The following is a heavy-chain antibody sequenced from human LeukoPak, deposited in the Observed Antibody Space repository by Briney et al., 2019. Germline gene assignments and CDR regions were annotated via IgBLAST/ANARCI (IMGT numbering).Heavy chain of an antibody. CDR1: GGSISSYY. CDR3: ASYIGSNVYYGY. V-gene: IGHV4-4*07. Sequence: SETLSLTCTVSGGSISSYYWTWIRQPAGKGREWIGRIYSSGGTNYYPSLKSRVTMSVDMSKNQFSLKLSSVTAADTAVYYCASYIGSNVYYGYWGPGTLVTVSS. D-gene: IGHD1-26*01. CDR2: IYSSGGT. J-gene: IGHJ4*02.